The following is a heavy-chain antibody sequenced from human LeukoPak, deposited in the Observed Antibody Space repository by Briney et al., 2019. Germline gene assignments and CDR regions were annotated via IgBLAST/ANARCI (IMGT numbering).Heavy chain of an antibody. D-gene: IGHD4-17*01. V-gene: IGHV3-23*01. J-gene: IGHJ4*02. CDR3: AKASPVTSWAATTDDY. Sequence: SGGSLRLSCAASGFTFSNYAMSWVRQAPGKGLEWVSTLSGTGGSTYYADSVKGRFTISRDNSKNTLYLQMNSLRAEDTAVYYCAKASPVTSWAATTDDYWGQGTLVTVSS. CDR1: GFTFSNYA. CDR2: LSGTGGST.